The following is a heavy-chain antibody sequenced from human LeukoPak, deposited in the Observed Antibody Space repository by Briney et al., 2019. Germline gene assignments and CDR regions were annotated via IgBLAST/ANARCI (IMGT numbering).Heavy chain of an antibody. CDR2: ISSGGSYT. V-gene: IGHV3-11*05. CDR3: ARANLLLLDY. J-gene: IGHJ4*02. D-gene: IGHD2-15*01. Sequence: GGSLRLSCAASGFXFSDYYISWIRQAPGKGLEWVSYISSGGSYTNYADSVKGRFTISRDNSKNTLYLQMNSLRAEDTAVYYCARANLLLLDYWGQGTLVTVSS. CDR1: GFXFSDYY.